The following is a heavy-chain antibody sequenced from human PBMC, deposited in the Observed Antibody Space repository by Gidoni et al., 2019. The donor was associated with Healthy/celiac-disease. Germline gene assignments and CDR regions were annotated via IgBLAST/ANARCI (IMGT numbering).Heavy chain of an antibody. D-gene: IGHD5-12*01. Sequence: KGRFTISRDDSKNTLYLQMNSLKTEDIAVYYCTTDSAVATKGRNYYYYGMDVWGQGTTVTVSS. V-gene: IGHV3-15*01. J-gene: IGHJ6*02. CDR3: TTDSAVATKGRNYYYYGMDV.